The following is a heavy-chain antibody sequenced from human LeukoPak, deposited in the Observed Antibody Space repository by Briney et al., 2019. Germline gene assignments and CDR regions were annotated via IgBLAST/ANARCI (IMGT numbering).Heavy chain of an antibody. J-gene: IGHJ4*02. CDR3: ARDAISRGIIDY. D-gene: IGHD3-10*01. CDR1: GYTFTGYY. Sequence: ASVKVSCQASGYTFTGYYMHWVRQAPGQGLEWMGRINPNSGGTNYAQKFQGRVTMTRDTSISTAYMELSRLTSDDTAVYYCARDAISRGIIDYWGQGTLVTVSS. CDR2: INPNSGGT. V-gene: IGHV1-2*06.